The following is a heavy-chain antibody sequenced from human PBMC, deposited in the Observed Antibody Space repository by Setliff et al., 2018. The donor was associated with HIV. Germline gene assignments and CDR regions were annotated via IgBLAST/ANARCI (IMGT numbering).Heavy chain of an antibody. CDR3: AACVLQSGGLTGSYPGGFDY. D-gene: IGHD1-26*01. CDR2: INAFTGKA. J-gene: IGHJ4*02. Sequence: ASVKVSCKASGYTFSNYGLSWVRQAPGQGLAWVGWINAFTGKAHYAQDFQGRVTVTTDTSTDTSYMELRSLRSDDTAIYYCAACVLQSGGLTGSYPGGFDYWGQGSLVTVSS. V-gene: IGHV1-18*01. CDR1: GYTFSNYG.